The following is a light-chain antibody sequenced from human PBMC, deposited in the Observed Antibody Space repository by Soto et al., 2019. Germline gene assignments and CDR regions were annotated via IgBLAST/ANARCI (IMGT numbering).Light chain of an antibody. CDR2: SNN. Sequence: QSVLTQPPSASGTPGQRVTISCSGGSSNIGSNIVNWYQQLPGTAPKLLIYSNNQRPSGVPDRFSGSKSGTSASLAISGLQSEDEADHYCAAWDDSLNGGVFGGGTKLTVL. CDR3: AAWDDSLNGGV. J-gene: IGLJ3*02. CDR1: SSNIGSNI. V-gene: IGLV1-44*01.